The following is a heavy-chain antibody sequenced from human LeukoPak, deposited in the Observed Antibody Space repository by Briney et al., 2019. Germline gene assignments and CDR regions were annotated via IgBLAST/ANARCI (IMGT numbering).Heavy chain of an antibody. CDR1: GDTFTSYD. CDR2: MNPNSGNT. V-gene: IGHV1-8*01. CDR3: VRTAGIFWSGAYYFDS. J-gene: IGHJ4*02. D-gene: IGHD3-3*01. Sequence: ASVKVSCKASGDTFTSYDVNWVRQAPGQGLEWMGWMNPNSGNTGYAQKFQGRVTMTRNTSINTAYIEVSSLRSEDTAVYYCVRTAGIFWSGAYYFDSWGQGTPVTVSS.